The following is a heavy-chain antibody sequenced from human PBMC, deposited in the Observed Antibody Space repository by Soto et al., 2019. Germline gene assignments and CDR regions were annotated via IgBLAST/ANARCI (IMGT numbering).Heavy chain of an antibody. CDR3: AKTVNHAFDI. CDR1: GFTFSSYG. J-gene: IGHJ3*02. CDR2: ISYDGSNK. D-gene: IGHD3-16*02. Sequence: QVQLVESGGGVVQPGRSLRLSCAASGFTFSSYGMHWVRQAPGKGLEWVAVISYDGSNKYYADSVKGRFTISRDNSKNTLYLQMNSLRAEDTAVYYYAKTVNHAFDIWGQGTMVTVSS. V-gene: IGHV3-30*18.